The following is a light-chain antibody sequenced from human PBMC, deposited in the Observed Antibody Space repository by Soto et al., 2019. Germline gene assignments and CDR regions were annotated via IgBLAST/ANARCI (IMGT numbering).Light chain of an antibody. CDR3: QHRSNWPGLT. CDR1: QSVSSQ. J-gene: IGKJ4*01. Sequence: EIVLTQSPATLSLSPGERATLSCRASQSVSSQLAWYQQKPGQAPRLLIYDATNRATGIPARFSGSGSGTNFTLTISSLDPEDFAVYYCQHRSNWPGLTFGGGTKVDIK. CDR2: DAT. V-gene: IGKV3-11*01.